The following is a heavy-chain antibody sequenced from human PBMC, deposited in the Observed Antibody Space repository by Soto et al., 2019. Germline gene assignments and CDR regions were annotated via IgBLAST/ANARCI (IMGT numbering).Heavy chain of an antibody. Sequence: QVQLQESGPGLVKPSGILSLTCAVSGGSITDKWWSWIRQTPGKGLEWLGEVHHSGSTNYSPSLKRRVTMSVDTSKNAFSLQLFSLTAADTAIYYCAREGDHPFSLGYWGQGTLVTVSS. V-gene: IGHV4-4*02. J-gene: IGHJ4*02. CDR2: VHHSGST. CDR1: GGSITDKW. CDR3: AREGDHPFSLGY. D-gene: IGHD3-16*01.